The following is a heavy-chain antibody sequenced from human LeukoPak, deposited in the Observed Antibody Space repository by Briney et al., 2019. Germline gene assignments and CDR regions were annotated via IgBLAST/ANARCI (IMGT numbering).Heavy chain of an antibody. Sequence: SVKVSCKASGGTSSSYAISWVRQAPGQGLEWMGGIIPIFGTANYAQKFQGRVTITADESTSTAYMELSSLRSEDTAVYYCASRDGYNSDFDYWGQGTLVTVSS. CDR3: ASRDGYNSDFDY. CDR1: GGTSSSYA. D-gene: IGHD5-24*01. V-gene: IGHV1-69*13. J-gene: IGHJ4*02. CDR2: IIPIFGTA.